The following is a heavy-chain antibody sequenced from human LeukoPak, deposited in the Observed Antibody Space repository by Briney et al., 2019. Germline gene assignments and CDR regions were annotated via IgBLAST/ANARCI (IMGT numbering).Heavy chain of an antibody. D-gene: IGHD3/OR15-3a*01. V-gene: IGHV3-48*03. CDR2: ISSSGSTT. CDR1: GFTFSSYE. J-gene: IGHJ4*02. Sequence: GGSLRLSCAASGFTFSSYEMNWVRQTPGKGLEWVSHISSSGSTTHYADSVRGRFTISRDNAKKSLFLQMNSLRAEDTALYYCARGGQSHFFDYWGQGTLVSVS. CDR3: ARGGQSHFFDY.